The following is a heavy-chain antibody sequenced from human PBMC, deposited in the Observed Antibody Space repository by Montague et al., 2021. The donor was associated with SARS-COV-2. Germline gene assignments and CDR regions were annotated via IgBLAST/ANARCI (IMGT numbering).Heavy chain of an antibody. CDR3: ARHGWGWLRLLRPFDY. Sequence: SETQSLTCAVSGGSISSSSYYWGWIRQPPGKGLEWIGSIYYSGSTYYNPSLKSRVTISVDTSKNQFSLKLSSVTAADTAVYYCARHGWGWLRLLRPFDYWGQGTLVTVSS. CDR2: IYYSGST. J-gene: IGHJ4*02. D-gene: IGHD5-12*01. V-gene: IGHV4-39*01. CDR1: GGSISSSSYY.